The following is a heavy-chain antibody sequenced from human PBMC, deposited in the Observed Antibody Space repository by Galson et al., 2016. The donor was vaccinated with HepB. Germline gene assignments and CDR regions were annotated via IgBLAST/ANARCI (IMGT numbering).Heavy chain of an antibody. CDR2: ISVYDGNT. V-gene: IGHV1-18*04. D-gene: IGHD4-17*01. Sequence: SVKVSCKASGYTFTNYGITWVRQAPGQGLEWMGWISVYDGNTNYAQKLQGRVTMTTDTSTSTAYMEVRNVRSDDTAVYYCARLLTTVTAGRDYFDYWGQGSLVTVSS. CDR1: GYTFTNYG. CDR3: ARLLTTVTAGRDYFDY. J-gene: IGHJ4*02.